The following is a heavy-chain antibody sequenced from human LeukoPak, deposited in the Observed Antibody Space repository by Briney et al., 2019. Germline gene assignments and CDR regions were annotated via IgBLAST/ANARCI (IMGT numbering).Heavy chain of an antibody. D-gene: IGHD3-16*01. J-gene: IGHJ6*03. CDR2: ISGSGGST. Sequence: RGSLRLSCAASGFTFSSYAMSWVRQAPGKGLEWVSAISGSGGSTYYADSVKGRFTISRDNSKNTLYLQMNSLRAEDTAVYYCAKAGGGFDYYMDVWGKGTTVNVSS. CDR1: GFTFSSYA. V-gene: IGHV3-23*01. CDR3: AKAGGGFDYYMDV.